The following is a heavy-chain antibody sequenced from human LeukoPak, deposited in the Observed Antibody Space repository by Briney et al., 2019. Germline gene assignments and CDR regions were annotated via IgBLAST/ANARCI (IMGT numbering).Heavy chain of an antibody. CDR2: IDPSDSCT. J-gene: IGHJ4*02. V-gene: IGHV5-10-1*01. CDR3: ARRLQRHFDY. Sequence: GESLKISCKGSGYSFTSYWISWVRQMPGKGLEWMGRIDPSDSCTNYSPSFQGRVTISVDKSISTAYLQWSSLKASDTAMYYCARRLQRHFDYWGQGTLVTVSS. CDR1: GYSFTSYW. D-gene: IGHD2-15*01.